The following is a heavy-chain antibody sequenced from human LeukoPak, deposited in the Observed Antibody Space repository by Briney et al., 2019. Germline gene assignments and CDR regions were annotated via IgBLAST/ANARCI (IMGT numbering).Heavy chain of an antibody. CDR1: GGSISSYY. CDR3: VDESGLEY. D-gene: IGHD3-10*01. CDR2: IYYSGST. J-gene: IGHJ4*02. Sequence: PSETLSLTCTVSGGSISSYYWSWIRQPPGKGLEWIGYIYYSGSTNYNPSLKSRVTISVDTSKNQFSLKLSSVTAADTAVYYCVDESGLEYWGQGTLVTVSS. V-gene: IGHV4-59*01.